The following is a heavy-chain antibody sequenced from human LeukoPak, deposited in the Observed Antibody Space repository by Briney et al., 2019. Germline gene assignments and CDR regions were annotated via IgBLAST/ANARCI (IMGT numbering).Heavy chain of an antibody. J-gene: IGHJ3*02. Sequence: GGSLRLSCAASGFTFSNYGMTWVRQAPGKGLEWVSAISGNGASTYYADSVKGRFTISRVNSKNTLYLQMNSLRAEDTAVYYCAKDGYGGNRQPRDAFDIWGQGTMVTVSS. CDR3: AKDGYGGNRQPRDAFDI. V-gene: IGHV3-23*01. CDR1: GFTFSNYG. CDR2: ISGNGAST. D-gene: IGHD4-23*01.